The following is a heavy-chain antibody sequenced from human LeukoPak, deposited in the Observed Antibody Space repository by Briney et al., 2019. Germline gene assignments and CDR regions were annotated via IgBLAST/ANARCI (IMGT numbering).Heavy chain of an antibody. CDR3: ARGGPPYALDI. V-gene: IGHV3-21*01. D-gene: IGHD1-14*01. J-gene: IGHJ3*02. Sequence: PGGSLRLSCAASGFTFSSYSMNWVRQAPGKGLEWVSSISSSSSYKYYADSVKGRFTISRDNAKNSLYLQMNSLRVEDTAVYYCARGGPPYALDIWGQGTMVTVSS. CDR2: ISSSSSYK. CDR1: GFTFSSYS.